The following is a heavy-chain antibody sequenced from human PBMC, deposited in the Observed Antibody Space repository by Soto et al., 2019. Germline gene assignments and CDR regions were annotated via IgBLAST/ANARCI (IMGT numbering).Heavy chain of an antibody. CDR3: VKDHYDFWSGYYVGYFDY. D-gene: IGHD3-3*01. V-gene: IGHV3-64D*08. Sequence: GGSLMLSCSASGFTFSSYAMHWVRQAPGKGLEYVSAISSNGGSTYYADSVKGRFTISRDNSKNTLYLQMSSLRAEDTAVYYCVKDHYDFWSGYYVGYFDYWGQGTLVTV. J-gene: IGHJ4*02. CDR1: GFTFSSYA. CDR2: ISSNGGST.